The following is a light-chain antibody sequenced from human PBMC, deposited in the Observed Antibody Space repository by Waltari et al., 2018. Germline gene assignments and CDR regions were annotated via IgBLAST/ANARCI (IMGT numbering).Light chain of an antibody. CDR2: DTN. CDR3: VLSMGSGIWV. Sequence: QTVVTQEPSLSVSPGGTVTLTCGLSSGSVSTTYYPSWYQQAPGQAPRTLIFDTNPRSAVVPDRCSGSILDNKAALTITGAQADDESDYYCVLSMGSGIWVFGGVTKLTVL. V-gene: IGLV8-61*01. J-gene: IGLJ3*02. CDR1: SGSVSTTYY.